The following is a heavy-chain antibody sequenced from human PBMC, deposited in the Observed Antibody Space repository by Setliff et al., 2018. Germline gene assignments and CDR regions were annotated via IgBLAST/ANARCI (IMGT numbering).Heavy chain of an antibody. CDR1: GYTFTSYY. CDR2: INPNSGNT. J-gene: IGHJ5*02. Sequence: ASVKVSCKASGYTFTSYYMHWVRQAPGQGLEWMGWINPNSGNTDYAQKFQGGVTTTADKSTSTACMELSSLRSEDTAVYYCATRATRSGSYPTQLNNWFDPWGQGTLVTVSS. CDR3: ATRATRSGSYPTQLNNWFDP. V-gene: IGHV1-8*03. D-gene: IGHD3-10*01.